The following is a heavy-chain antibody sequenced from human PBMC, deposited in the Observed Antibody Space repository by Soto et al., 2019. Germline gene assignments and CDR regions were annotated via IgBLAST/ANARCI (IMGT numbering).Heavy chain of an antibody. Sequence: QVQLVESGGGVVQSGRSLGLSCAASRFMFSTYVRHWVRQTPDTGLEWVAGISNDGTSTHYPDSVKGRFTISRDNSKNTLYLQMDSLSGEDSAVYYCAREDLSSGHAGTFYHWGQGTLVSVSS. CDR2: ISNDGTST. J-gene: IGHJ1*01. D-gene: IGHD3-22*01. CDR1: RFMFSTYV. CDR3: AREDLSSGHAGTFYH. V-gene: IGHV3-30-3*01.